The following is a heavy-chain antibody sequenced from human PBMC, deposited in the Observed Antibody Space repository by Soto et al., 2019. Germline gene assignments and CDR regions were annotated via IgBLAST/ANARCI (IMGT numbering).Heavy chain of an antibody. CDR1: GDSVPSNSVA. Sequence: SQTLSLTCVISGDSVPSNSVAWNWIRQSPSRGLEWLGRTYYRSKWYNAYSVSVKSRITINPETSKNQFSLQLKSVTPEDTAVYYCVRDTGSGSGWYGIWGQGTQVTVSS. CDR3: VRDTGSGSGWYGI. D-gene: IGHD6-19*01. J-gene: IGHJ4*02. CDR2: TYYRSKWYN. V-gene: IGHV6-1*01.